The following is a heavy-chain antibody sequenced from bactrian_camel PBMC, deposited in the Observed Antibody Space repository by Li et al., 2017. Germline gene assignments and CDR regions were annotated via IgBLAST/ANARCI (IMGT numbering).Heavy chain of an antibody. Sequence: HVQLVESGGGSVQTGGSLRLSCFASAYTYQMAWFRQAPGKEREGVARIYTGGGSALYANSVKGRFTISRDNAKNTVYLQMNSLKSEDTALYYCATQRSWSTGAYAANYWGQGTQVTVS. J-gene: IGHJ4*01. CDR1: AYTYQ. CDR2: IYTGGGSA. CDR3: ATQRSWSTGAYAANY. D-gene: IGHD6*01. V-gene: IGHV3S54*01.